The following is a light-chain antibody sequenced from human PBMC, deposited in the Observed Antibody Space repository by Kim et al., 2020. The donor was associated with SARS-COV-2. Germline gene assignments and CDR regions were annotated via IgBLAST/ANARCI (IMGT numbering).Light chain of an antibody. CDR1: QSVSGN. V-gene: IGKV3-15*01. J-gene: IGKJ2*01. Sequence: EIVMTQSPATLSVSPGEGVTLSCRASQSVSGNLAWYQQRPGQAPRLLIFGASTRATGIPARFSGSGSGTDFTLTISSLQAEDFAVYYCQQYYNWPPYTFGQGTKLEI. CDR3: QQYYNWPPYT. CDR2: GAS.